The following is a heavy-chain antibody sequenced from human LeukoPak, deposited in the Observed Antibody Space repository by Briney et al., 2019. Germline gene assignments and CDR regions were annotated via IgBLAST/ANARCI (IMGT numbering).Heavy chain of an antibody. Sequence: SETLSLTCIVSGGSIGGYYWSWIRQPPGKGLEWIGEINHSGSTNYNPSLKSRVTISVDTSKNQFSLKLSSVTAADTAVYYCARRGGYRNWFDPWGQGTLVTVSS. J-gene: IGHJ5*02. CDR3: ARRGGYRNWFDP. D-gene: IGHD3-22*01. V-gene: IGHV4-34*01. CDR1: GGSIGGYY. CDR2: INHSGST.